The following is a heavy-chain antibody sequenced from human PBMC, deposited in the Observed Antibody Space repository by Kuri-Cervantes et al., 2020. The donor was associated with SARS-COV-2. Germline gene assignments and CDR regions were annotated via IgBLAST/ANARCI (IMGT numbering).Heavy chain of an antibody. J-gene: IGHJ3*02. Sequence: GGSLRLSCAASGFTFSSYAMHWVRQAPGKGLEWVAVISYDGSNKYYADSVKGRFTISRDNSKNTLYLQMNSLRAEDTAVYYCARDKYAYDSSGNAFDIWGQGTMVTVSS. D-gene: IGHD3-22*01. CDR3: ARDKYAYDSSGNAFDI. V-gene: IGHV3-30-3*01. CDR1: GFTFSSYA. CDR2: ISYDGSNK.